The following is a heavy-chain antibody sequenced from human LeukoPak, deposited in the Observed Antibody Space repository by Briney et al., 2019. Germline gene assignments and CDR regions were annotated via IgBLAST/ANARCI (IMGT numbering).Heavy chain of an antibody. CDR2: ISAYNGNT. CDR1: GYTFTSYG. V-gene: IGHV1-18*01. D-gene: IGHD5-12*01. Sequence: ASVKVSRKASGYTFTSYGISWVRQAPGQGLEWMGWISAYNGNTNYAQKLQGRVTMTTDTSTSTAYMELRSLRSDDTAVYYCAKSNIVATIWWFDPWGQGTLVTVSS. J-gene: IGHJ5*02. CDR3: AKSNIVATIWWFDP.